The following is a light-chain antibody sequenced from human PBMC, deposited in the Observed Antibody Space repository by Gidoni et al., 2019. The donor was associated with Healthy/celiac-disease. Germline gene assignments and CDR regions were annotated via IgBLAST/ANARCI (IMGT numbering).Light chain of an antibody. J-gene: IGKJ1*01. CDR3: QQYNSYPWT. V-gene: IGKV1-5*01. Sequence: DIQMTQSPSTLSASVGDRVTITCRASQSISSWFAWYQQKPGKAHKLLIYDASSLESGVSSRFSGSGSGTEVTLTISSLQPDDFATYYCQQYNSYPWTFGQGTKVEIK. CDR2: DAS. CDR1: QSISSW.